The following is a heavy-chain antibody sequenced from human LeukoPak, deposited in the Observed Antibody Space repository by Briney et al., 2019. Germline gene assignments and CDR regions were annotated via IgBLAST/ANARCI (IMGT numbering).Heavy chain of an antibody. CDR3: ARETATVVNYYYYYMDV. D-gene: IGHD4-23*01. Sequence: ASVKVSCKASGYTFTGYYMHWVRQAPGQGLEWRGWINPNSGGTNYAQKFQGRVTMTRDTSISTAYMELSRLRSDDTAVYYCARETATVVNYYYYYMDVWGKGTTVTVSS. V-gene: IGHV1-2*02. J-gene: IGHJ6*03. CDR2: INPNSGGT. CDR1: GYTFTGYY.